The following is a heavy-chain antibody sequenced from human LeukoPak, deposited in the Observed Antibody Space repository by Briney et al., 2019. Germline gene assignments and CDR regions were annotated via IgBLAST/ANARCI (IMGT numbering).Heavy chain of an antibody. D-gene: IGHD3-10*01. CDR2: IIPIFGTA. J-gene: IGHJ4*02. CDR3: ARDAVPYYYGSGSHYTFDY. Sequence: GSSVKVSCKASGGTFSSYAISWVRQAPGQGLEWMGGIIPIFGTANYAQKFQGRVTITTDESTSTAYMELSSLRSEDTAVYYCARDAVPYYYGSGSHYTFDYWGQGTLVTVSS. V-gene: IGHV1-69*05. CDR1: GGTFSSYA.